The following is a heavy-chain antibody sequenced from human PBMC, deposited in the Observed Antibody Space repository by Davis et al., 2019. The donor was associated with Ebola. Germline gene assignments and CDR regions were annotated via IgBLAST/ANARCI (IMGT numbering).Heavy chain of an antibody. J-gene: IGHJ4*02. V-gene: IGHV4-39*01. CDR2: IYYSGST. CDR1: GGSISSSSYY. CDR3: ARHPDYGGNSGADY. Sequence: PSETLSLTCTVSGGSISSSSYYWGWIRQPPGKGLEWIGSIYYSGSTYYNPSLKSRVTISVDTSKNQFSLKLSSVTAADTAVYYCARHPDYGGNSGADYWGQGTLVTVSS. D-gene: IGHD4-23*01.